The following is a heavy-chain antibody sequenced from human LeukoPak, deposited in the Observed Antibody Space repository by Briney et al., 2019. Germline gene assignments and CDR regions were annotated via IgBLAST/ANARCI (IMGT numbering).Heavy chain of an antibody. J-gene: IGHJ6*02. CDR3: ARAALDSRNYYYGLDV. V-gene: IGHV3-48*04. D-gene: IGHD1-14*01. CDR1: GFTFSSYS. CDR2: IKSSSGPK. Sequence: GGSLRLSCAASGFTFSSYSMNWVHQAPGKGLEWVSYIKSSSGPKYYVDSVKGRFTISRDNAKNSLYLQMNSLRAEDTAVYYCARAALDSRNYYYGLDVWGQGTTVTVSS.